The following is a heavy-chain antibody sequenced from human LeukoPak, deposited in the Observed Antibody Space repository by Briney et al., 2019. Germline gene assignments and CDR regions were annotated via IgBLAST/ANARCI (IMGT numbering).Heavy chain of an antibody. Sequence: SETLSLTCAVYGGSFSGYYWSWIRQPPGKGLEWIGEINHSGSTNYNPSLKSRVTISVDTSKNQFSLKLSSVTAADTAVYYCARGPHYDSGGSHAFDIWGQGTMVTVSS. CDR1: GGSFSGYY. CDR3: ARGPHYDSGGSHAFDI. CDR2: INHSGST. J-gene: IGHJ3*02. D-gene: IGHD3-22*01. V-gene: IGHV4-34*01.